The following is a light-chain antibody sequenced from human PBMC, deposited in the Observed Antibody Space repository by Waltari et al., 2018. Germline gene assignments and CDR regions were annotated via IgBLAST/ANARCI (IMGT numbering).Light chain of an antibody. Sequence: QSALTQPPSVSKSLGQSVTISCTGTSGDIGGYNGVSWYQQHSGIAPRLLIYDVNERPSGVSDRFSGSKSGNTASLTISGLQAEDEADYYCASYRSGSLWIFGGGTRLSVL. CDR3: ASYRSGSLWI. V-gene: IGLV2-11*01. J-gene: IGLJ2*01. CDR1: SGDIGGYNG. CDR2: DVN.